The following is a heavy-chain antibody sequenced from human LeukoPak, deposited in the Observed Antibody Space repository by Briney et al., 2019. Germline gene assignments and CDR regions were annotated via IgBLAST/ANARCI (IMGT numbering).Heavy chain of an antibody. CDR1: GFTFSSYA. J-gene: IGHJ6*02. D-gene: IGHD1-14*01. CDR2: ISYDGSNK. CDR3: IKDIRPGGMDV. V-gene: IGHV3-30-3*02. Sequence: GGSLRLSCAASGFTFSSYAMHWVRQAPGKGLEWVAVISYDGSNKYYADSVKGRFTISRDNSKNTLYLQMNSLRAEDTAIYYCIKDIRPGGMDVWGQGITVTVSS.